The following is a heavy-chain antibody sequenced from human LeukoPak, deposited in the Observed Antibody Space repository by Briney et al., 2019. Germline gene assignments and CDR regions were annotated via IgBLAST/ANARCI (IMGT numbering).Heavy chain of an antibody. J-gene: IGHJ1*01. CDR2: IVVGSGNT. CDR1: GFTFTSSA. CDR3: AAVPLNYYDSSGYARYFQH. Sequence: SVRVSCKASGFTFTSSAVQWVRQARGQRLEWIGWIVVGSGNTNYAQKFQERVTITRDMSTSTAYMELSSLRSEDTAVYYCAAVPLNYYDSSGYARYFQHWGQGTLVTVSS. D-gene: IGHD3-22*01. V-gene: IGHV1-58*01.